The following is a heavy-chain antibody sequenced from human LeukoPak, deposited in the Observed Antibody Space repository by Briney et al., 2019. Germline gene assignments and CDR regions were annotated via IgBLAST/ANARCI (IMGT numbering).Heavy chain of an antibody. CDR1: GFTFSSYS. J-gene: IGHJ5*02. CDR3: AVEGYCSGGSCYTNWFDP. CDR2: ISSSGSTK. D-gene: IGHD2-15*01. V-gene: IGHV3-48*02. Sequence: PGGSLRLSCAASGFTFSSYSMNWVRQAPGKGLEWVSYISSSGSTKYYADSVKGRITISRDNGKNSLYLQMNSLRDEDTAVYYCAVEGYCSGGSCYTNWFDPWGQGTLVTVSS.